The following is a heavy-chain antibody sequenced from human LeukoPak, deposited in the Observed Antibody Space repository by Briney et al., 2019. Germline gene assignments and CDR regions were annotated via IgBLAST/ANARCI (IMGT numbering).Heavy chain of an antibody. CDR1: GFTFSSYA. CDR3: TTDSGYSGYDFDY. D-gene: IGHD5-12*01. V-gene: IGHV3-15*01. CDR2: IKSKTDGGTT. Sequence: GGSLRLSCAASGFTFSSYAMSWVRQAPGKGLEWVGRIKSKTDGGTTDYAAPVKGRFTISRDDSKNTLYLQMNSLKTEDTAVYYCTTDSGYSGYDFDYWGQGTLVTVSS. J-gene: IGHJ4*02.